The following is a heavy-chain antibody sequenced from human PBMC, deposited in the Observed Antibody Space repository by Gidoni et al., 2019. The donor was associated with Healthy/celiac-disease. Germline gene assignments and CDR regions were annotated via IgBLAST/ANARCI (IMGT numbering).Heavy chain of an antibody. J-gene: IGHJ4*02. V-gene: IGHV4-34*01. CDR2: INHSGST. Sequence: QVQLQQWGAGLLKPSETLSLTCAVYGGSFSGYYWSWIRQPPGKGLEWIGEINHSGSTNYNPSLKSRVTISVDTSKNQFSLKLSSVTAADTAVYYCARGPPRQKFDYWGQGTLVTVSS. CDR3: ARGPPRQKFDY. CDR1: GGSFSGYY.